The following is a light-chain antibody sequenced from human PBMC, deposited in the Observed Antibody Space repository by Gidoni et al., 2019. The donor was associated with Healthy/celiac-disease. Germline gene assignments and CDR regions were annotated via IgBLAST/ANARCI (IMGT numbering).Light chain of an antibody. CDR2: IAS. V-gene: IGKV1-39*01. J-gene: IGKJ1*01. CDR3: QQSYSVPLWT. Sequence: DIEMTQSPSSLSASVGDRVTITCRASQSISKYLNWYQQKPGKAPQLLIYIASNLQSGVPSRFNGSGSGTDFTLTISSLQPEDFATYYCQQSYSVPLWTFXXXTRVEIK. CDR1: QSISKY.